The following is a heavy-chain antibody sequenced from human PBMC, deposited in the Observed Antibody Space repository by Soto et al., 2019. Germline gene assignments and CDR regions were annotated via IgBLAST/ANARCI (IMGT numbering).Heavy chain of an antibody. CDR3: ATYYDSSGPTFDC. D-gene: IGHD3-22*01. V-gene: IGHV4-30-4*01. J-gene: IGHJ4*02. Sequence: SETLSLTCTVSGGSISSGDHYWSWIRQPPGKGLEWIAYIYHSGTTYYNPSLKSRVTMSVDTSKSQFSLKLSSVTAADTAVYYCATYYDSSGPTFDCWGQGALVTVSS. CDR1: GGSISSGDHY. CDR2: IYHSGTT.